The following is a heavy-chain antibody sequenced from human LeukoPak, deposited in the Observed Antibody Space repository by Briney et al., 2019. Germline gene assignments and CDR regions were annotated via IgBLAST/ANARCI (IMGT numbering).Heavy chain of an antibody. V-gene: IGHV3-23*01. CDR1: GFPFSTNA. Sequence: GGSLRLSCAASGFPFSTNAMTWVRQAPGKGLEWVSAISGSGGSTYYADSVKGRFTISRDNSKNTLSLQMNSLRAEDTAVYYCAKDEVRGALDAFDIWGQGTMVTVSS. J-gene: IGHJ3*02. D-gene: IGHD1-26*01. CDR3: AKDEVRGALDAFDI. CDR2: ISGSGGST.